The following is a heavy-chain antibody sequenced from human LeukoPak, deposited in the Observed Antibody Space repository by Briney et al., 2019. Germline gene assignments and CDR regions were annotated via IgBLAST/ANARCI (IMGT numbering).Heavy chain of an antibody. CDR2: INPDGSIT. J-gene: IGHJ4*02. CDR3: ARDGDAPMTDFDY. Sequence: GGSLRLSCAASGFTFSTSWMHWVRQVPGKGLVWVSRINPDGSITNYADSVKGRFTISRDNAKNTLYLQMNSLGADDTAVYYCARDGDAPMTDFDYWGQGTLVTVSS. V-gene: IGHV3-74*01. D-gene: IGHD2-21*02. CDR1: GFTFSTSW.